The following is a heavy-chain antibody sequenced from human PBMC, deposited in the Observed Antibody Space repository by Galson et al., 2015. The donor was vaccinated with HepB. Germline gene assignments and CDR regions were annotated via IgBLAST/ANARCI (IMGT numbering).Heavy chain of an antibody. D-gene: IGHD2-8*02. CDR1: GFTFSNYA. Sequence: SLRLSCAASGFTFSNYAMHWVRQAPGKGLEWVAVISYDGSNKYYADSVKGRITISRDNSKNTLYLQMNSLRVEDTAVYYCAKDRDWWGYFEYWGQGTLVTVSS. J-gene: IGHJ4*02. V-gene: IGHV3-30*18. CDR3: AKDRDWWGYFEY. CDR2: ISYDGSNK.